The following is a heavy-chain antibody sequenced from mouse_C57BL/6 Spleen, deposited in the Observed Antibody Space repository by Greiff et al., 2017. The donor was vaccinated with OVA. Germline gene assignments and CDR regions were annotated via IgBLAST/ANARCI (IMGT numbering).Heavy chain of an antibody. Sequence: EVMLVESGEGLVKPGGSLKLSCAASGFTFSSYAMSWVRQTPEKRLEWVAYISSGGDYIYYADTVKGRFTISRDNARNTLYLQMSSLKSEDTAMYYCTRVDGSSYDWYFDVWGTGTTVTVSS. CDR1: GFTFSSYA. CDR3: TRVDGSSYDWYFDV. V-gene: IGHV5-9-1*02. J-gene: IGHJ1*03. CDR2: ISSGGDYI. D-gene: IGHD1-1*01.